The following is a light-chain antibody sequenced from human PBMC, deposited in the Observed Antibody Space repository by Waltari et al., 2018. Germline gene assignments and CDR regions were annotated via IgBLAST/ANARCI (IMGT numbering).Light chain of an antibody. CDR3: QQYNSYPWT. CDR1: QSISSW. Sequence: DIQMTQSPSTLSASVGDRVTITCRASQSISSWLAWYQPKPGKAPKLRIYKASSLESGVPSRFSGSGSGTEFTLTISSLQPDDFATYYCQQYNSYPWTFGQGTKVEIK. V-gene: IGKV1-5*03. J-gene: IGKJ1*01. CDR2: KAS.